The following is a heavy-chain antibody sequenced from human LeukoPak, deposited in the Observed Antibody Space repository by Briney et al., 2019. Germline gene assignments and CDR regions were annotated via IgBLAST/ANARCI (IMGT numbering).Heavy chain of an antibody. CDR2: ISGGGGST. Sequence: PGGSLRLSCAASGFTFRTYAMSWVRQAPEKGLEWVSAISGGGGSTYYADSVKGRFTISRDNSKNTLFLQMNSLRAEDTAVYYCAKDRYYGGGTCYWSYFDYWGQGTLVTVSS. J-gene: IGHJ4*02. CDR3: AKDRYYGGGTCYWSYFDY. V-gene: IGHV3-23*01. D-gene: IGHD2-15*01. CDR1: GFTFRTYA.